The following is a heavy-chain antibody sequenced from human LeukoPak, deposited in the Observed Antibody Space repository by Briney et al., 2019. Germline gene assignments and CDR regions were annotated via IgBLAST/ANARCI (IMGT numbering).Heavy chain of an antibody. CDR2: IGGSGDST. J-gene: IGHJ4*02. V-gene: IGHV3-23*01. D-gene: IGHD4-23*01. CDR1: GFTFSSYA. Sequence: GGSLRLSCAASGFTFSSYAMHWVRQAPGKGLKWVSVIGGSGDSTYYADSVKGRFTISRDNSKNTLYLQMNSLTAEDSAIYYCAKRPSKTSVVTRFDFWGQGTLVTVSS. CDR3: AKRPSKTSVVTRFDF.